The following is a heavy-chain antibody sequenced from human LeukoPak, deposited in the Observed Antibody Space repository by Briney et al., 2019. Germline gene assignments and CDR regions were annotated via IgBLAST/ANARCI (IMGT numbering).Heavy chain of an antibody. J-gene: IGHJ4*02. CDR1: GFTFMNYA. Sequence: GSLRLSCATSGFTFMNYAVSWVRQAPGKGLEWVSGISGSGGSTYYADSLKGRFTISRDNSKNTLYLQLNSLRAEDTAVYYCAKAYGSNGYFQLPIDCWGQGTLVTVSS. CDR2: ISGSGGST. CDR3: AKAYGSNGYFQLPIDC. D-gene: IGHD3-22*01. V-gene: IGHV3-23*01.